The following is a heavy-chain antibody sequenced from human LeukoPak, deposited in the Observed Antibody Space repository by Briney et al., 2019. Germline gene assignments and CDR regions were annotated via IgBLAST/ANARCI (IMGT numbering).Heavy chain of an antibody. CDR3: ARGGRYYYDSSGYYYPY. D-gene: IGHD3-22*01. CDR2: INHSGST. J-gene: IGHJ4*02. CDR1: GGSFSGFY. V-gene: IGHV4-34*01. Sequence: PSETLSLTCAVYGGSFSGFYWSWIRQPPGKGLEWIGEINHSGSTNYNPSLMSRVTISVDTSKNQFSLKLSSVTAADTAVYYCARGGRYYYDSSGYYYPYWGQGTLVTVSS.